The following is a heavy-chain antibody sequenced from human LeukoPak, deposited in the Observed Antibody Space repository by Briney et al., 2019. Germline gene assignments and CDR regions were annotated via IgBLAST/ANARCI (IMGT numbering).Heavy chain of an antibody. CDR2: IYHSGST. CDR1: GGSISSGGYS. D-gene: IGHD1-26*01. Sequence: SQTLSLTCAVSGGSISSGGYSWSWIRQPPGKGLEWIGYIYHSGSTYYNPSLKSRVTISVDTSKNQFSLKLSSVTAADTAVYYCARAQKSGSYYGRDYYYYYGMDVWGQGTTVTVSS. CDR3: ARAQKSGSYYGRDYYYYYGMDV. V-gene: IGHV4-30-2*01. J-gene: IGHJ6*02.